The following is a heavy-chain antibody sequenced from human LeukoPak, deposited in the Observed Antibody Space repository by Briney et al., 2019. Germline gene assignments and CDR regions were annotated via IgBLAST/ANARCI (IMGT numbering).Heavy chain of an antibody. D-gene: IGHD3-10*01. CDR1: GYTFTGYY. V-gene: IGHV1-2*02. CDR2: INPNSGGT. J-gene: IGHJ4*02. Sequence: GASVKVSCKASGYTFTGYYMHWVRQAPGQGLGWMGWINPNSGGTNYAQKFQGRVTMTRDTSTSTAYMELSRLRSDDTAVYYCVRYGSGSAIDYWGQGTLVTVSS. CDR3: VRYGSGSAIDY.